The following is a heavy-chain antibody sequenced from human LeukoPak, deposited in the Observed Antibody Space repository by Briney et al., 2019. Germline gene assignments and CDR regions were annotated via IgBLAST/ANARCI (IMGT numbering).Heavy chain of an antibody. CDR3: AGRRGENSRPYYYGSGSDY. V-gene: IGHV3-30*04. D-gene: IGHD3-10*01. CDR2: ISYDGSNK. CDR1: GFTFSSYA. Sequence: GGSLRLSCAASGFTFSSYAMHWVRQAPGKGLEWVAVISYDGSNKYYADSVKGRFTISRDNAKNSLYLQMNSLRAEDTAVYYCAGRRGENSRPYYYGSGSDYWGQGTLVTVSS. J-gene: IGHJ4*02.